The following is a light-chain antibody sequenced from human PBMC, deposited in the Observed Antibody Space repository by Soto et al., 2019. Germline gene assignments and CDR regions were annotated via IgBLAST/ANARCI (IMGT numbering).Light chain of an antibody. J-gene: IGKJ5*01. Sequence: DIQMTQSPSSLSAFVGDRVTITCRASESISRHLNWYQQKPGKAPKLLIYAASSLQNGVPSRFSGGGSGTDFTLTISNLQPADFATYYCQQSYSTPSITFGQWTRLEIK. CDR1: ESISRH. CDR3: QQSYSTPSIT. CDR2: AAS. V-gene: IGKV1-39*01.